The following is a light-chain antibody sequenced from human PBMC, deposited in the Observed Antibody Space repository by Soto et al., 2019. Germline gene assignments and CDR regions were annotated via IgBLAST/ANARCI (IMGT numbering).Light chain of an antibody. CDR3: AAWDDSMNGCV. J-gene: IGLJ1*01. CDR2: SDN. Sequence: QSVLTQPPSASGTPGQSVTISCSGSSSNIGTYRVSWYHHFPGTAPRLLIYSDNQRPSGVADRFCASKSGASASLAISGLQSEDEAYFYCAAWDDSMNGCVFGTGTKVTVL. V-gene: IGLV1-44*01. CDR1: SSNIGTYR.